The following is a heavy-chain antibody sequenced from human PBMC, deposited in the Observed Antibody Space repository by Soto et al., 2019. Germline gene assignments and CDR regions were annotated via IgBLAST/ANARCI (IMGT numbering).Heavy chain of an antibody. CDR2: MNPNSGNT. D-gene: IGHD3-10*01. CDR1: GYTFTSYD. CDR3: ASRPGFGELIYYYYGMDV. J-gene: IGHJ6*02. V-gene: IGHV1-8*01. Sequence: ASVKVSCKASGYTFTSYDINWVRQATGQGLEWMGWMNPNSGNTGYAQKFQGRVTMTRNTSISTAYMELSSLRSEDTAVYYCASRPGFGELIYYYYGMDVWGQGTTVTVSS.